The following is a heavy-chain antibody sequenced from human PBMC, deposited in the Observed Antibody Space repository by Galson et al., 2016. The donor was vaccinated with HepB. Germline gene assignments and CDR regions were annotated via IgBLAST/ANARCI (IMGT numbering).Heavy chain of an antibody. CDR2: IYHSGST. J-gene: IGHJ6*02. V-gene: IGHV4-4*02. CDR1: GVSISGTNW. CDR3: VRNGYYCLDA. Sequence: ETLSLTCAVSGVSISGTNWWSWVRQPPGKGLEWIGEIYHSGSTTYNPSLQSRVTISIDTSKNQFSLNLNSVTAADTALYYCVRNGYYCLDAWGQGTTVTVSS.